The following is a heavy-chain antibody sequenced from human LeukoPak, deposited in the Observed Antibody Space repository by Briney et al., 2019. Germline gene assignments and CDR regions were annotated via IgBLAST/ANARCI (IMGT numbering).Heavy chain of an antibody. V-gene: IGHV1-18*01. CDR1: GYTFTSYG. D-gene: IGHD2-15*01. J-gene: IGHJ6*03. CDR3: AKDWRRIVLVVPTARHGNYMDV. CDR2: ISAYNGNT. Sequence: ASVKVSCKASGYTFTSYGISWVRQAPGQGLEWMGWISAYNGNTNYAQKLQGRVTMTTDTSTSTAYMELRSLRSDDTAVYYCAKDWRRIVLVVPTARHGNYMDVWEKGTTVTISS.